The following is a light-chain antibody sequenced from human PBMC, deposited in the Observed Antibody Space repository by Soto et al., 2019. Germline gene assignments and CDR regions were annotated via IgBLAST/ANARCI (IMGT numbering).Light chain of an antibody. V-gene: IGKV1-5*01. CDR3: QHYNCH. CDR2: DAS. Sequence: DIQMTQSPSILSASVGDGVTITCRASQSIGKWLAWYQQKPGKAPKFLIYDASTLESGVPSRFSGGRDVTHFTLSISSLQPDAFATYYYQHYNCHFGRGTKVDIK. CDR1: QSIGKW. J-gene: IGKJ1*01.